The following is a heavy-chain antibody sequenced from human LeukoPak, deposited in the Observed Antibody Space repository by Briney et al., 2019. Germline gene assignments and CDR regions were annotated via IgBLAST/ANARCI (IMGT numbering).Heavy chain of an antibody. CDR3: ARMVRGVMVYPYYFDY. J-gene: IGHJ4*02. CDR2: IYHSGST. CDR1: GGSIGSNNYY. V-gene: IGHV4-39*07. Sequence: SETLSLTCTVSGGSIGSNNYYWGWIRQPPGKGLEWIGSIYHSGSTYYNPSLKSRVTISVDTSKNQFSLKLSSVTAADTAVYYCARMVRGVMVYPYYFDYWGQGTLVTVSS. D-gene: IGHD3-10*01.